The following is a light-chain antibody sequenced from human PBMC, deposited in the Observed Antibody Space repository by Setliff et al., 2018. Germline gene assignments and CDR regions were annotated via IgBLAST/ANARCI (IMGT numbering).Light chain of an antibody. CDR3: SSFTTSGLDV. J-gene: IGLJ1*01. V-gene: IGLV2-14*01. CDR1: SSDVGGYNY. Sequence: QSVLTQPASVSGSPGQSITISCTGTSSDVGGYNYVSWYQQHPGKAPEVIIYAVSNRPSGISNRFSGSKSGNTASLTISGLQAEDEADYYCSSFTTSGLDVFGTGTKGTV. CDR2: AVS.